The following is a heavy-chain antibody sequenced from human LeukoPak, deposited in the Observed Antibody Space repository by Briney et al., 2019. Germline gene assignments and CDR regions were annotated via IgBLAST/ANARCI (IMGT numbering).Heavy chain of an antibody. CDR1: GGSISSAGHY. CDR3: ARATVGTVEFDQ. J-gene: IGHJ4*02. V-gene: IGHV4-39*07. Sequence: SETLSLTCTVSGGSISSAGHYWGWIRQPPGKGLEWIGSMHYSGSTYYNPSLKSRVTISVDTSKNQFSLKLHSMTAADSAVDYCARATVGTVEFDQWGQGTLVTVSS. D-gene: IGHD5-12*01. CDR2: MHYSGST.